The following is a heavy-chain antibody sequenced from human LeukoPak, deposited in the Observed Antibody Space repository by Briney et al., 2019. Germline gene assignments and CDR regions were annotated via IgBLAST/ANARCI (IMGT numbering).Heavy chain of an antibody. V-gene: IGHV3-11*01. CDR3: ARERVAGRYYFDY. J-gene: IGHJ4*02. CDR2: ISSSSSYI. D-gene: IGHD2-15*01. CDR1: GYSISRGYY. Sequence: LSLTCTVSGYSISRGYYWGWIRQPPGKGLEWVSSISSSSSYIYYADSVKGRFTISRDNAKNSLYLQMNSLRAEDTAVYYCARERVAGRYYFDYWGQGTLVTVSS.